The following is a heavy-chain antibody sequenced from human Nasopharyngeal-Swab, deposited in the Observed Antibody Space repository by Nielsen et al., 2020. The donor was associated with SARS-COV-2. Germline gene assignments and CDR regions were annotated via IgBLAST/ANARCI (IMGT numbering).Heavy chain of an antibody. Sequence: GGSLRLSCAASGFTFSSSSMNWVRQAPGKGLEWVSSISSSSSYISYADSVKGRFTISRDNAKNSLYLQMNSLRAEDTAVYYCARAPGSGYIDYWGQGTLVTVSS. CDR3: ARAPGSGYIDY. CDR1: GFTFSSSS. D-gene: IGHD6-19*01. CDR2: ISSSSSYI. V-gene: IGHV3-21*01. J-gene: IGHJ4*02.